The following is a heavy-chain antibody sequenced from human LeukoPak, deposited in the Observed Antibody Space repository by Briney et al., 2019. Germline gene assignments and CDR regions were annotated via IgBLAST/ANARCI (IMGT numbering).Heavy chain of an antibody. V-gene: IGHV3-21*01. Sequence: GGYLSLSCAASGFTFSSYSMNWVRQAPGQGLEWVSSIRSSSSYIYYADSVQGRFTISRDTANNTVYLQMNRLRDEDRAVYYCARDSAYIGSYGLVGYWGERTLVPLPS. J-gene: IGHJ4*02. CDR1: GFTFSSYS. D-gene: IGHD1-26*01. CDR2: IRSSSSYI. CDR3: ARDSAYIGSYGLVGY.